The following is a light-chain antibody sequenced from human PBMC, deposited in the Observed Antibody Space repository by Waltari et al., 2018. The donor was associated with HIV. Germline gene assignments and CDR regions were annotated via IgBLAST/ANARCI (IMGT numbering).Light chain of an antibody. V-gene: IGLV2-8*01. Sequence: QSALTQPPSASGSPGQSVTLPCTGTNRDLGTYDYVSRYQQHPGKAPKLVISEVTKRPSGVSDRFSGSKSGNTAFLTVSGLQAEDEADYYCSSFANRDGFYVLFGGGTRLTVL. CDR1: NRDLGTYDY. CDR3: SSFANRDGFYVL. CDR2: EVT. J-gene: IGLJ2*01.